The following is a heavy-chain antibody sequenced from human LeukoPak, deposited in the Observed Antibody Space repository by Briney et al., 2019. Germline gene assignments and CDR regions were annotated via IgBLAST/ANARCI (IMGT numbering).Heavy chain of an antibody. J-gene: IGHJ4*02. CDR2: IYYSGTT. CDR3: ARDRASVAGYFDY. D-gene: IGHD6-19*01. V-gene: IGHV4-39*07. CDR1: GGSMRSSGSY. Sequence: PSETLSLTCNVSGGSMRSSGSYWGWIRQPPGKGLEWIGSIYYSGTTYYNPSLKSRVTISVDTSKNQFSLKLSSVTAADTAVYYCARDRASVAGYFDYWGQGTLVTVSS.